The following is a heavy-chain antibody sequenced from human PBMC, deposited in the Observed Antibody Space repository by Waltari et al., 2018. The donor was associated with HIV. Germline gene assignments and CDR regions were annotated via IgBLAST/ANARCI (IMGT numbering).Heavy chain of an antibody. CDR3: ARDSSIAAPGAPLGYFDY. D-gene: IGHD6-6*01. V-gene: IGHV3-30-3*01. Sequence: QVQLVESGGGVVQPARSLRLSCAASGFTFSSYAMHWVRPAPGKVLEWVAVISYDGSNKYYADSVKGRFTISRDNSKNTLYLQMNSLRAEDTAVYYCARDSSIAAPGAPLGYFDYWGQGTLVTVSS. CDR2: ISYDGSNK. CDR1: GFTFSSYA. J-gene: IGHJ4*02.